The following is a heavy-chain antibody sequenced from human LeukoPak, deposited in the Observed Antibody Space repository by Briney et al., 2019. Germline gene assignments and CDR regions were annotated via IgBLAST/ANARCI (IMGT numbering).Heavy chain of an antibody. D-gene: IGHD1-26*01. Sequence: GGSLRLSCAVSGFTFSSWWMTWVRQAPGKGLEWVANIKQDGSEKNYVDSVKGRFTISRDNAKNSLYLQMNSLRAEDTAVYYCARWVGASDSFDIWGQGTMVTVSS. J-gene: IGHJ3*02. CDR2: IKQDGSEK. CDR1: GFTFSSWW. CDR3: ARWVGASDSFDI. V-gene: IGHV3-7*01.